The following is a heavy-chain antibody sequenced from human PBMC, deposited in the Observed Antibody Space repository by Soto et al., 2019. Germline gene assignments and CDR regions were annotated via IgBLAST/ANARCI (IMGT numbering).Heavy chain of an antibody. D-gene: IGHD2-15*01. CDR1: GYTFTNNW. CDR3: ARQGPYSGYYYGMDV. V-gene: IGHV5-51*01. CDR2: IYPGDSDT. Sequence: PGESLKISCKGFGYTFTNNWIGWVRQMPGKGLEWMGIIYPGDSDTRYSPSFQGQVTISADKSISTAYLQWSSLKASDTAMYYCARQGPYSGYYYGMDVWGQGTTVTVSS. J-gene: IGHJ6*01.